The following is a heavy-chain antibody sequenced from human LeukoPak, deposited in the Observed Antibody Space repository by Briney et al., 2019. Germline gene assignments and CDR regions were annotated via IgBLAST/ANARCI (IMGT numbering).Heavy chain of an antibody. V-gene: IGHV3-23*01. CDR3: AKHRFESGGYHSTD. D-gene: IGHD3-22*01. J-gene: IGHJ4*02. Sequence: GGSLRLSCAVSGLTFNNYAMSWVRQAPGKGLAWVSTISGGSGSTYCADSVKGRFTISRDNSKNTLYLQMNSLRDEDTAVYYCAKHRFESGGYHSTDWGQGTLVTVSS. CDR2: ISGGSGST. CDR1: GLTFNNYA.